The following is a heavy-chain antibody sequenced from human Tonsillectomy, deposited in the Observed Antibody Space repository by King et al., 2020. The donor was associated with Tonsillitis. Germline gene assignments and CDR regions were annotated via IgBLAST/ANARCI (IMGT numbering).Heavy chain of an antibody. Sequence: TLKESGPALVKPTQTLTLTCTFSGFSLSTTGMRVSWIRQPPGKALEWLARIDWYDDKFYNTSLKTRLTISKDTSKNQVVLTMTNMDPVDTATYYCARDRAFLDYWGQGILVTVSS. J-gene: IGHJ4*02. CDR1: GFSLSTTGMR. V-gene: IGHV2-70*04. CDR2: IDWYDDK. D-gene: IGHD1-14*01. CDR3: ARDRAFLDY.